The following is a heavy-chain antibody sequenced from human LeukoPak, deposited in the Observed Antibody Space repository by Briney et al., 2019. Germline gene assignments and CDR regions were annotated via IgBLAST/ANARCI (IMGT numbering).Heavy chain of an antibody. D-gene: IGHD2-2*01. CDR2: IIPIFGTA. CDR3: ARDEWEPRQPYCTSTSCYVPTAFDI. CDR1: GGTFSSYA. Sequence: SVKVSCKASGGTFSSYAISWVRQAPGQGLELMGRIIPIFGTANYAQKFQGRVTITTDESTSTAYMELSSLRSEDTAVYYCARDEWEPRQPYCTSTSCYVPTAFDIWGQGTKVTVSS. V-gene: IGHV1-69*05. J-gene: IGHJ3*02.